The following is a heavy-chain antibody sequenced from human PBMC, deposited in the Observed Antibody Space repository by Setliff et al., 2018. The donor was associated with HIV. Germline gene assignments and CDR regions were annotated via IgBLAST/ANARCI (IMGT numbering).Heavy chain of an antibody. V-gene: IGHV4-39*01. D-gene: IGHD3-22*01. J-gene: IGHJ4*02. CDR2: VYYSGSD. CDR1: AVSTGTTSHD. CDR3: LGHEGMRYYYEASSYFFDS. Sequence: ATLSLTCTVSAVSTGTTSHDWGFIRRPPGRGLEWIASVYYSGSDFYTPSLRRRLSITIDTSKNQFSLKLSSVTAAATATYYCLGHEGMRYYYEASSYFFDSWGPGTLVTVSS.